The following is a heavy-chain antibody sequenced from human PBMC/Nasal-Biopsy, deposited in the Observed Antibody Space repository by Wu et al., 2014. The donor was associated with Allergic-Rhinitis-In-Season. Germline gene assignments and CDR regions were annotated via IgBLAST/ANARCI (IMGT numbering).Heavy chain of an antibody. Sequence: LRLSCAVSGFTFSSSWMSWVRQAPGKGLEWVANINKDGSEGNYVDSVKGRFTISRDNAKNSLYLQMNSLRAEDTAIYYCARFLSLGYWGQGTLVTVSS. CDR1: GFTFSSSW. D-gene: IGHD2/OR15-2a*01. CDR2: INKDGSEG. J-gene: IGHJ4*02. V-gene: IGHV3-7*01. CDR3: ARFLSLGY.